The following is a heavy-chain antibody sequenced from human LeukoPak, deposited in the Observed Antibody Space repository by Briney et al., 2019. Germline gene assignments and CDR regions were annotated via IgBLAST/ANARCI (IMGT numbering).Heavy chain of an antibody. Sequence: GGSLRLSCAASGFTFSDYYMSWIPQAPGKGLEWVSYISNSGNTIYYADSVKGRFTISRDNAKNSLYLQMISLRAEDTAVYYCARDLYGSGSTDIGNYYYSYYYMDVWGKGTTVTVSS. CDR3: ARDLYGSGSTDIGNYYYSYYYMDV. D-gene: IGHD3-10*01. J-gene: IGHJ6*03. V-gene: IGHV3-11*04. CDR1: GFTFSDYY. CDR2: ISNSGNTI.